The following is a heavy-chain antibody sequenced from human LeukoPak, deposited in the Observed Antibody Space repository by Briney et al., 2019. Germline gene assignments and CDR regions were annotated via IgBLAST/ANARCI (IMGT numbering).Heavy chain of an antibody. Sequence: GGSLRLSCAASGFTFSSYAMHWVRQAPGKGLEWVAVISYDGSNKYYADSVKGRFTISRDNSKNTLYLQMNSLRAEDTAVYYCARSLCSSTSCYFLDAFDIWGQGTMVTVSS. CDR2: ISYDGSNK. D-gene: IGHD2-2*01. CDR3: ARSLCSSTSCYFLDAFDI. CDR1: GFTFSSYA. V-gene: IGHV3-30-3*01. J-gene: IGHJ3*02.